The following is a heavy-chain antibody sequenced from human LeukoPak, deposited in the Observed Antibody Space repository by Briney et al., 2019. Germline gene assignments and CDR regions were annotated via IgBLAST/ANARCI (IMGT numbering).Heavy chain of an antibody. V-gene: IGHV4-4*07. Sequence: PSETLSLTCTVSGGSISSYYWTWIRQPAGKGLEWIGRIHTSGSTNHNPSLKSRVTMSVDTSNNQFSLKLSSVTAADTAVYYCARETEVPGGRSGDFWGQGTLVTVSS. D-gene: IGHD6-19*01. CDR2: IHTSGST. CDR3: ARETEVPGGRSGDF. J-gene: IGHJ4*02. CDR1: GGSISSYY.